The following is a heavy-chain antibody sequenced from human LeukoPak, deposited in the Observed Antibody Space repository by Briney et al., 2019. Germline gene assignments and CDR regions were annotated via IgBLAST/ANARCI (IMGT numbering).Heavy chain of an antibody. J-gene: IGHJ4*02. CDR1: GGSISGYS. D-gene: IGHD5-24*01. CDR2: IFASGST. Sequence: NPSETLSLTRNVSGGSISGYSWSWIRQPAGKGLEWIGHIFASGSTNYNPSLRSRLTMSVDTSKNQFSLKLTSVTAADTAVYYCARGSREMATIFDYWGQGTLVTVSS. V-gene: IGHV4-4*07. CDR3: ARGSREMATIFDY.